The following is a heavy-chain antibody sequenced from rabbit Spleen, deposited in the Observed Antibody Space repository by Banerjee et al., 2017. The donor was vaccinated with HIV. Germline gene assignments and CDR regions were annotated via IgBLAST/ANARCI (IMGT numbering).Heavy chain of an antibody. D-gene: IGHD8-1*01. Sequence: QLKESGGGLVQPGGSLKLSCKASGFGFSSYYMNWVRQAPGKGLEWIGYIDPVFGVTHYATWVSGRFTISRHNAQNTLYLQLNSLTAADTATYFCARDSGSSFSSYGMDLWGPGTLVTVS. V-gene: IGHV1S7*01. CDR2: IDPVFGVT. CDR3: ARDSGSSFSSYGMDL. CDR1: GFGFSSYY. J-gene: IGHJ6*01.